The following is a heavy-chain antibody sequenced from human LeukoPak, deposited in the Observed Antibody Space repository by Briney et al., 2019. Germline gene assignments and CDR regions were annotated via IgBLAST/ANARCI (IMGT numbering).Heavy chain of an antibody. CDR2: IYYSGST. CDR1: GGSISSSSYY. V-gene: IGHV4-39*01. Sequence: PSETLSLTCTVSGGSISSSSYYWGWIRQPPGKGLEWIGSIYYSGSTYYNPSLKSRVTISVDTSKYQSSLKLSSVTAADTAVYYCARLGDYGPGVFDYWGQGTLVTVSS. J-gene: IGHJ4*02. CDR3: ARLGDYGPGVFDY. D-gene: IGHD4-17*01.